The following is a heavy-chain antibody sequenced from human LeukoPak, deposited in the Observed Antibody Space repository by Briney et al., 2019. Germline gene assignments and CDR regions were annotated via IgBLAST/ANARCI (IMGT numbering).Heavy chain of an antibody. V-gene: IGHV4-59*01. CDR1: GGSISSYY. J-gene: IGHJ3*02. D-gene: IGHD6-13*01. Sequence: SETLSLTCTVSGGSISSYYWSWIRQPPGKGLEWIGYIYYSGSTNYNPSLKSRVTISVDTSKNQFSLKLSSVTAADTAVYYCARSPAAGPSWGAFDIWGQGTMVTVSS. CDR2: IYYSGST. CDR3: ARSPAAGPSWGAFDI.